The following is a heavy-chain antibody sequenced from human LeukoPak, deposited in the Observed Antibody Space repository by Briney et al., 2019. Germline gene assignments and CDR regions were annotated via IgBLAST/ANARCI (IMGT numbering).Heavy chain of an antibody. CDR1: GGSISSYY. CDR2: IYYSGST. D-gene: IGHD2-21*02. V-gene: IGHV4-59*01. CDR3: ARSMGDRGGLLLCYFDY. Sequence: SETLSLTCTVSGGSISSYYWSWIRQPPGKGLEWIGYIYYSGSTNYNPSLKSRVTISVDTSKNQFSLKLSSVTAADTAVYYCARSMGDRGGLLLCYFDYWGQGTLVTVSS. J-gene: IGHJ4*02.